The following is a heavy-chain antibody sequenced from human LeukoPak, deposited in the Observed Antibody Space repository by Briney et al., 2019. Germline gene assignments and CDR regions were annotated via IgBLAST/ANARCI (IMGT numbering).Heavy chain of an antibody. D-gene: IGHD1-26*01. CDR3: AKDDGGSYYIYYYYMDV. CDR1: GFTFSSYS. V-gene: IGHV3-48*01. Sequence: GGSLRLSCAASGFTFSSYSMNWVRQAPGKGLEWVSYISSSSSTIYYVDSVKGRFTISRDNAKNSLYLQMNSLRAEDTAVYYCAKDDGGSYYIYYYYMDVWGKGTTVTISS. CDR2: ISSSSSTI. J-gene: IGHJ6*03.